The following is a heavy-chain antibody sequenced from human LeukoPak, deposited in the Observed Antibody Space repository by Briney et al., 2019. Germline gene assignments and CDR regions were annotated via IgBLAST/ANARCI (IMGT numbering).Heavy chain of an antibody. D-gene: IGHD2-15*01. J-gene: IGHJ4*02. V-gene: IGHV1-69*04. Sequence: ASVKVSCKASGGTFSSYAISWVRQAPGQGLEWMGRIIPILGIANYAQKFQGRATITADKSTSTAYMELSSLRSEDTAVYYCAREPLGYCSGGSCYSYLNFDYWGQGTLVTVSS. CDR2: IIPILGIA. CDR3: AREPLGYCSGGSCYSYLNFDY. CDR1: GGTFSSYA.